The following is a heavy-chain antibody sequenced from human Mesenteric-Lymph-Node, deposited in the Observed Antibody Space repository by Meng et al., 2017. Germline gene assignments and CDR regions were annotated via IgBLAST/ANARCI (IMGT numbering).Heavy chain of an antibody. V-gene: IGHV3-33*01. CDR2: IWYDGSNK. J-gene: IGHJ6*02. Sequence: GGSLRLSCAASGFTFSSYGMHWVRQAPGKGLEWVAVIWYDGSNKYYADPVKGRFTISRDNSKNTLYLQMNSLRAEDTAVYYCARELSSSWYFPNYYYGMDVWGQGTTVTVSS. D-gene: IGHD6-13*01. CDR3: ARELSSSWYFPNYYYGMDV. CDR1: GFTFSSYG.